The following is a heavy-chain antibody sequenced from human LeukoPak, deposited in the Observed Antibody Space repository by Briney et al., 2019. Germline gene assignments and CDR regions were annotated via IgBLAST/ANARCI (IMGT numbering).Heavy chain of an antibody. CDR1: GFSFSTQR. V-gene: IGHV3-33*08. CDR2: IWVNGINK. Sequence: GGSLRLSCAASGFSFSTQRMHWVRQAPGKGLEWVTVIWVNGINKYYADSVRGRFTISRDNSKNTLYLEMNSLRAEDTAVYYCVRERGPFDGFDIWGQGTMVTVS. CDR3: VRERGPFDGFDI. J-gene: IGHJ3*02.